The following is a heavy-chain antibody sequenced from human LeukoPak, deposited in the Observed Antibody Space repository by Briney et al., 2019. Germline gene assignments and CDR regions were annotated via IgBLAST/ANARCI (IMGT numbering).Heavy chain of an antibody. D-gene: IGHD3-22*01. CDR1: GFSFSSCA. Sequence: GGSLRLSCTASGFSFSSCAMSWVRQAPGRGLEWVSAISGSGGSTYYADSVKGRFTISRDNAKNSLYLQMNSLRAEDTAVYFCARAEAYDTIDYWGQGTLVTVSS. J-gene: IGHJ4*02. V-gene: IGHV3-23*01. CDR2: ISGSGGST. CDR3: ARAEAYDTIDY.